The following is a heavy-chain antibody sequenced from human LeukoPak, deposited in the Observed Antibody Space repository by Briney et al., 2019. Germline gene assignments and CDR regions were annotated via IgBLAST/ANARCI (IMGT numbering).Heavy chain of an antibody. J-gene: IGHJ4*02. CDR1: GFTFSTLA. D-gene: IGHD3-22*01. CDR3: AKDLAYDSTDYHVVFGC. Sequence: QPGGSLRLSCAASGFTFSTLAMRWVRQAPGKGLEWGSAISGSADRTYNADTVNGRFNTSSDNAKTTLYLQMNSRRAEDTAIYYCAKDLAYDSTDYHVVFGCWGQGTLVTVSS. CDR2: ISGSADRT. V-gene: IGHV3-23*01.